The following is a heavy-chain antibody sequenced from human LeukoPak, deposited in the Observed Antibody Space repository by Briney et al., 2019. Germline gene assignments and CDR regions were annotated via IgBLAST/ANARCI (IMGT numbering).Heavy chain of an antibody. Sequence: SETLSLTCTVSGYSISSGYYWGWIRQPPGKGLEWIGEINHSGNTNYNPSLKSRVTILVDTSKNQFSLELNSVTAADTAVYYCASPIYGDYTENGFDIWGQGTMVTVSS. V-gene: IGHV4-38-2*02. CDR3: ASPIYGDYTENGFDI. CDR2: INHSGNT. CDR1: GYSISSGYY. J-gene: IGHJ3*02. D-gene: IGHD4-17*01.